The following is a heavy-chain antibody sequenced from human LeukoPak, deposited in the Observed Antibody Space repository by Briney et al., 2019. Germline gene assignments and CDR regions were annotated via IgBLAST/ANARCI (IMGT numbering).Heavy chain of an antibody. CDR3: ARDLRGGNQDAFDI. J-gene: IGHJ3*02. CDR2: ISSSSSYI. Sequence: KPGGSLRLSCAASGFTFSSYSMNWVRQAPGKGLEWVSSISSSSSYIYYADSVKGRFTISRDNAKNSLYLQMNSLRAEDTAVYYCARDLRGGNQDAFDIWGQGTMVTVSS. V-gene: IGHV3-21*01. D-gene: IGHD1-14*01. CDR1: GFTFSSYS.